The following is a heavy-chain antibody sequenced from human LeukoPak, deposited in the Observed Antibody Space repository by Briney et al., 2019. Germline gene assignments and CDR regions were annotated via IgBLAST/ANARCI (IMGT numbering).Heavy chain of an antibody. CDR1: GFTFSDYS. D-gene: IGHD6-19*01. CDR3: AGSTAVAAYFVH. CDR2: ISSTSSYI. V-gene: IGHV3-21*04. J-gene: IGHJ4*02. Sequence: GGSLRLSCVASGFTFSDYSMNWVRQAPGKGLEWVSTISSTSSYIYYADSVKGRFTVSRDNAKNSLYLQMNSLRAEDTALYYCAGSTAVAAYFVHWGQGTLATVSS.